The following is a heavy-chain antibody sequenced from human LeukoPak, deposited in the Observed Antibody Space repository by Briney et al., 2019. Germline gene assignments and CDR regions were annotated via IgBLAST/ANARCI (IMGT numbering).Heavy chain of an antibody. CDR3: ARLKNYDILTGSYYFDY. CDR1: GGSFSGYY. V-gene: IGHV4-34*01. D-gene: IGHD3-9*01. Sequence: KTSETLSLTCAVYGGSFSGYYWSWIRQPPGKGLEWIGEINHSGSTNYNPSLKSRVTISVDTSKNQFSLKLSSVTAADTAVYYCARLKNYDILTGSYYFDYWGQGTLVTVSS. CDR2: INHSGST. J-gene: IGHJ4*02.